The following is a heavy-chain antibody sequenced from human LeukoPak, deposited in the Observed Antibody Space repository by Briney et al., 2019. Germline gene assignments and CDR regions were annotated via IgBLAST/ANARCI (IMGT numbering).Heavy chain of an antibody. CDR2: ITPYNGQT. Sequence: ASVKVSCKASGHTVIIYAISWVRQAPGQGLEWMGWITPYNGQTNYAQKVQGRVTMTADTSTNTVYMEVRSLTFDVAAVYYCAHSNHFTISPTDQWGQGTLVTVSS. V-gene: IGHV1-18*01. CDR3: AHSNHFTISPTDQ. D-gene: IGHD3-9*01. CDR1: GHTVIIYA. J-gene: IGHJ4*02.